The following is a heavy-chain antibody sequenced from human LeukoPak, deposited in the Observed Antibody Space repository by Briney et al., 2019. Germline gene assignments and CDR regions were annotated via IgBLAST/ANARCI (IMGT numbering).Heavy chain of an antibody. D-gene: IGHD3-22*01. J-gene: IGHJ4*02. CDR3: TKYCDNSGYSDY. V-gene: IGHV3-7*01. CDR1: GFTFSSYW. CDR2: INQDGSLK. Sequence: GGSLRLSCVTSGFTFSSYWLEWVRQAPGKGLEWVANINQDGSLKNYVDSVKGRFTISRDNAKNSLYLQMSSLRAEDTAVYYCTKYCDNSGYSDYWGQGTLLTVSS.